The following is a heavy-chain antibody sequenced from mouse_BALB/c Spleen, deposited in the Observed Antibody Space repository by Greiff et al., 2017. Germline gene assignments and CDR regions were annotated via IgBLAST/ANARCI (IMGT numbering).Heavy chain of an antibody. V-gene: IGHV5-6*02. D-gene: IGHD2-4*01. CDR3: AREDYDGTWFAY. CDR2: ISSGGSYT. Sequence: EVVLVESGGDLVKPGGSLKLSCAASGFTFSSYGMSWVRQTPDKRLEWVATISSGGSYTYYPDSVKGRFTISRDNAKNTLYLQMSSLKSEDTAMYYCAREDYDGTWFAYWGQGTLVTVSA. CDR1: GFTFSSYG. J-gene: IGHJ3*01.